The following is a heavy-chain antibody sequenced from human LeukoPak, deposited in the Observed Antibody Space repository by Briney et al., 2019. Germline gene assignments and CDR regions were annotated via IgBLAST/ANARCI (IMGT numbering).Heavy chain of an antibody. Sequence: ASVKVSCKASGYTFTDYYMHWVRQAPGQGLEWMGWLNPNSGDTNYAQKFQGRVSMTRDSSISTAYMDLSDLRSDDTAVYSCARGRNVEMTTMSGGSDYWGQGTLVTVSS. D-gene: IGHD5-24*01. CDR3: ARGRNVEMTTMSGGSDY. J-gene: IGHJ4*02. CDR1: GYTFTDYY. V-gene: IGHV1-2*02. CDR2: LNPNSGDT.